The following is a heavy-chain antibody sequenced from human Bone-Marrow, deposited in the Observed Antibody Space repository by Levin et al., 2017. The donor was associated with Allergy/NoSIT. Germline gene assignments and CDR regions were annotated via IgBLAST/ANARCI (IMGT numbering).Heavy chain of an antibody. CDR2: ITNSGDNT. D-gene: IGHD6-13*01. CDR1: GFPFPSHA. CDR3: AKGRRVAAGSDWFDP. Sequence: LSLTCVASGFPFPSHAMTWVRQAPGKGLEWVSGITNSGDNTYYADSVKGRFTISRDNSKNTLYLQMNSLRADDTAMYYCAKGRRVAAGSDWFDPWGQGTLVTVSP. J-gene: IGHJ5*02. V-gene: IGHV3-23*01.